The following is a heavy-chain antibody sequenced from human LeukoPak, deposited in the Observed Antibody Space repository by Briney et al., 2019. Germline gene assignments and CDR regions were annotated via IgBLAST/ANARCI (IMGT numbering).Heavy chain of an antibody. CDR2: ISSSSDDI. CDR3: ARGDDILTGYYGFDS. V-gene: IGHV3-21*01. Sequence: GGALRLSCAASGFTFSTYSLNWVRQAPGKGLEWVSSISSSSDDIHYIDSVKGRFTISRDNAKNSLFLQMNSLRAEDTAVYYCARGDDILTGYYGFDSWGQGTLVTVSS. J-gene: IGHJ4*02. D-gene: IGHD3-9*01. CDR1: GFTFSTYS.